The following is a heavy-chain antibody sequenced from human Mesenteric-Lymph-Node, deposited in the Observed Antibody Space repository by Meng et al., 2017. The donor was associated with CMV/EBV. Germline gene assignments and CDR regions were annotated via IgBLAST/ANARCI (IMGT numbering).Heavy chain of an antibody. J-gene: IGHJ5*02. CDR3: ARDIVVVPAATGSWFDP. V-gene: IGHV1-46*01. Sequence: TFTSYYMHWVRQAPGQGLEWMGIINPSGGSTSYAQKFQGRVNMTRDTSTSTVYMELSSLRSEDTAVYYCARDIVVVPAATGSWFDPWGQGTLVTVSS. D-gene: IGHD2-2*01. CDR2: INPSGGST. CDR1: TFTSYY.